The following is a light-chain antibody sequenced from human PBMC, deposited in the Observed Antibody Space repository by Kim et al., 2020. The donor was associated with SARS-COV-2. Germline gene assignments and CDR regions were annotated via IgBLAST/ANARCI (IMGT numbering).Light chain of an antibody. V-gene: IGLV2-14*03. CDR1: SSDVGGYNY. CDR3: SSFARSSSPYV. J-gene: IGLJ1*01. Sequence: QSITISCTGTSSDVGGYNYVSWYQQHPGKAPKLMIYDVTNRPSGVSNRFSGSKSGNTASLTISGLQAGDEADYYCSSFARSSSPYVFGPGTKVTVL. CDR2: DVT.